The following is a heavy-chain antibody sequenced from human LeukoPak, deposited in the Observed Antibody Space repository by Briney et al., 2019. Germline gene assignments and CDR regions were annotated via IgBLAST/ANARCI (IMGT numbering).Heavy chain of an antibody. Sequence: PSETLSLTCAVSGGSISSGGYSWSWIRQPPGKGLEWIGYIYHTGSTYYNPSLKSRVTISVDRSKNQFSLKLSSVTAADTAVYYCARAAGGAMVSWGQGTLVTVSS. V-gene: IGHV4-30-2*01. J-gene: IGHJ4*02. CDR3: ARAAGGAMVS. CDR1: GGSISSGGYS. D-gene: IGHD3-16*01. CDR2: IYHTGST.